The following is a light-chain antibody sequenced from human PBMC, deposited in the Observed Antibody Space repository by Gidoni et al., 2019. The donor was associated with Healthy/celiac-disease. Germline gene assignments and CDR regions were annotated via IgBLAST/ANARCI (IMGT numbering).Light chain of an antibody. V-gene: IGKV1-5*01. J-gene: IGKJ1*01. CDR2: DAS. Sequence: DIQMTQSPSTLSASVGDRVTITCRASQSISSWLAWYQQKPGKAPKLLIYDASSFESGVPSRFSGSGSGTEFTLTISSLQPDDFATYYCQQYGTFGQGTKVEIK. CDR3: QQYGT. CDR1: QSISSW.